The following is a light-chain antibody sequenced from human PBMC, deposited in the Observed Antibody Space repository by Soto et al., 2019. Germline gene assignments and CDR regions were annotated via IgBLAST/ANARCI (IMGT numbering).Light chain of an antibody. Sequence: EIVLTQSPATVSLSPGERVTLSCRASQYVNIYLAWYQQKPGQAPRLLIYDASNRATGGPARFSGSGSGTDFTLTSSSLESEDFAVYYCQQRANWPLTFGGGTKVEIK. CDR2: DAS. CDR3: QQRANWPLT. V-gene: IGKV3-11*01. CDR1: QYVNIY. J-gene: IGKJ4*01.